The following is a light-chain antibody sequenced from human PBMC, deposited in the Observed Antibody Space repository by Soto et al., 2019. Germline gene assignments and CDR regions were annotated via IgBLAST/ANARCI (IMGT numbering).Light chain of an antibody. J-gene: IGKJ1*01. CDR3: QQYGGSAWT. Sequence: EIVLTQSPGTLSLSPGERATLSCRASQSVNSNYLAWYQQKPGQAPRLLIYGASNRATDIPVRFSGSGSGTDFTLTISRLEPEDFAVYYCQQYGGSAWTFGQGTKVEIK. CDR2: GAS. CDR1: QSVNSNY. V-gene: IGKV3-20*01.